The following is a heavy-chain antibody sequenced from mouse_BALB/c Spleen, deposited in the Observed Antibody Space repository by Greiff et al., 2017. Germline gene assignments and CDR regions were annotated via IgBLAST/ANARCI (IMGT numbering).Heavy chain of an antibody. CDR2: IYPGSGST. CDR1: GYTFTSYW. Sequence: LQQPGSELVRPGASVKLSCKASGYTFTSYWMHWVKQRPGQGLEWIGNIYPGSGSTNYDEKFKSKATLTVDTSSSTAYMQLSSLTSEDSAVYYCTDGNFGYWGQGTTLTVSS. D-gene: IGHD2-1*01. CDR3: TDGNFGY. J-gene: IGHJ2*01. V-gene: IGHV1S22*01.